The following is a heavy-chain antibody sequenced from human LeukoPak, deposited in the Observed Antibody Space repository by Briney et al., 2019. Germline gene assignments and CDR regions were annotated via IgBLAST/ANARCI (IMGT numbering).Heavy chain of an antibody. CDR1: GFTFSSYA. V-gene: IGHV3-23*01. D-gene: IGHD3-16*01. CDR2: ISGSGGST. Sequence: PGGSLRLSCAASGFTFSSYAMSWVRQAPGKGLEWVSAISGSGGSTYYADSVKGRFTISRDNSKNTLYLQMNSLRAEDTAVYYCAKELYVWGSYQDLGTLDYWGQGTLVTVSS. J-gene: IGHJ4*02. CDR3: AKELYVWGSYQDLGTLDY.